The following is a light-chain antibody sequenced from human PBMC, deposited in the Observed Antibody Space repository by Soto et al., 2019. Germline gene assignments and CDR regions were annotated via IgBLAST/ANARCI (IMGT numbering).Light chain of an antibody. CDR1: SSDVGGYNY. CDR2: DVS. V-gene: IGLV2-14*01. J-gene: IGLJ1*01. Sequence: QPVLTQPASVSGSPGQSITISCTGTSSDVGGYNYVSWYQQHPGKAPKLLIYDVSDRPSGVSDRFSGSKSGITASLTISGLQAEDEADYYCSSYTSSSTLFYVFGAGTKVTVL. CDR3: SSYTSSSTLFYV.